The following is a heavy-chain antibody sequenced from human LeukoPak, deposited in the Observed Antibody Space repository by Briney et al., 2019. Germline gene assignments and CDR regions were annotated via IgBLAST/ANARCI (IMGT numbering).Heavy chain of an antibody. CDR1: GGSFSGYY. J-gene: IGHJ4*02. CDR2: INQSGST. D-gene: IGHD3/OR15-3a*01. Sequence: SETLSLTCAVYGGSFSGYYWNWIRQPPGKGLEWIGEINQSGSTNYNPSLKSRVTISIDTSKNQFSLKVSSVTAADTAVYYCARQTGSGLFILPGGQGTLVTVSS. CDR3: ARQTGSGLFILP. V-gene: IGHV4-34*01.